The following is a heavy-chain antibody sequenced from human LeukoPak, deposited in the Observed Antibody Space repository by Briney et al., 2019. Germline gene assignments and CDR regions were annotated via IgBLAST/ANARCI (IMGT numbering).Heavy chain of an antibody. J-gene: IGHJ4*02. Sequence: SVKVSCKASGGTFSSYAISWVRQAPGQGLEWMGGIIPIFGTANYAQKFQGRVTITADESTSTAYMELSSLRSEDTAVYYCARESGHGGPVDYWGQGTLVTVSS. CDR1: GGTFSSYA. V-gene: IGHV1-69*13. CDR2: IIPIFGTA. D-gene: IGHD3-16*01. CDR3: ARESGHGGPVDY.